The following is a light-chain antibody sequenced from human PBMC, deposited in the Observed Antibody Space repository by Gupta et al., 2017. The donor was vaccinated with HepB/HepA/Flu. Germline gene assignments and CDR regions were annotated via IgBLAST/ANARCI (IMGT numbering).Light chain of an antibody. CDR1: SSDVGGYNY. Sequence: QSALTQPASVSGSPGQSIPIPCTGTSSDVGGYNYVSWYQQHPGKAPKLMIYDVSNRPSGVSNRFSGSKSGNTASLTISGLQAEDEADYYCSSYTSSSPWVFGGGTKLTVL. CDR2: DVS. CDR3: SSYTSSSPWV. J-gene: IGLJ3*02. V-gene: IGLV2-14*01.